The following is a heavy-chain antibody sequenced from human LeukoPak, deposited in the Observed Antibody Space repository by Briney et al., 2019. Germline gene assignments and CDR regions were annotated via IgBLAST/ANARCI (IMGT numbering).Heavy chain of an antibody. CDR3: ARVSIFAYYGMDV. D-gene: IGHD3-3*01. CDR2: IKQDGSEK. Sequence: GGSLRLSCAASEFTFSSYWMSWVRQAPGKGLEWVANIKQDGSEKYYVDSVKGRFTISRDNAKNSLYLQMNSLRAEDTAVYYCARVSIFAYYGMDVWGQGTTVTVSS. CDR1: EFTFSSYW. J-gene: IGHJ6*02. V-gene: IGHV3-7*01.